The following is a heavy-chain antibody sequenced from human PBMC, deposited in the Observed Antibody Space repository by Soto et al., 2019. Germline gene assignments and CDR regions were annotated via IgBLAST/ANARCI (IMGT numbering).Heavy chain of an antibody. CDR1: GFIFSDFG. V-gene: IGHV3-30*18. J-gene: IGHJ3*01. CDR2: ISYDGNNK. D-gene: IGHD5-18*01. CDR3: VKGDLDTAVVNSPDAFDF. Sequence: QVNLVESGGGVVQPGRSLRLSCEASGFIFSDFGMHWVRQAPGKGLEWVAVISYDGNNKYYAQSVKGRFTISRDNSKNTLCLNMDSLRPEDTAVYHCVKGDLDTAVVNSPDAFDFWGPGTMVTVS.